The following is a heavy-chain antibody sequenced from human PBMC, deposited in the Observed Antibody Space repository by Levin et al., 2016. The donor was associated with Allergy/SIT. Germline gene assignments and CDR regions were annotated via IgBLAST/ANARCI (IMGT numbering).Heavy chain of an antibody. Sequence: GESLKISCAASGFTFDDYGMSWVRQAPGKGLEWVSGINWNGGSTGYADSVKGRFTISRDNAKNSLYLQMNSLRAEDTALYYCARGDSSSWYKPFDYWGQGTLVTVSS. CDR1: GFTFDDYG. V-gene: IGHV3-20*04. CDR2: INWNGGST. D-gene: IGHD6-13*01. J-gene: IGHJ4*02. CDR3: ARGDSSSWYKPFDY.